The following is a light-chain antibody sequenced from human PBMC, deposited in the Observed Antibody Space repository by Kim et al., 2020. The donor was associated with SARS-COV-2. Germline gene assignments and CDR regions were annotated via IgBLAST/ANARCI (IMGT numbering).Light chain of an antibody. CDR2: TAS. CDR3: LQYDAAPFT. Sequence: PGERATLSCTASQRISTYLAWYQQKPGQPPRLLMFTASRRATGIPDRFSGSGSATDFTLTISRLEPEDSAMYYCLQYDAAPFTFGQGTKVDIK. J-gene: IGKJ2*01. V-gene: IGKV3-20*01. CDR1: QRISTY.